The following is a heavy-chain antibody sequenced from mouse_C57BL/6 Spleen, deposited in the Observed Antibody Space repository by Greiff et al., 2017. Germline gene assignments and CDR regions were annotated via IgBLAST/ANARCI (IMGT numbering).Heavy chain of an antibody. CDR2: IWSGGST. CDR1: GFSLTSYG. V-gene: IGHV2-2*01. CDR3: ASYYDYDTWFAY. Sequence: VMLVESGPGLVQPSQSLSITCTVSGFSLTSYGVHWVRQSPGKGLEWLGVIWSGGSTDYNAAFISRLSISKDNSKSQVFFKMNSLQADDTAIYYCASYYDYDTWFAYWGQGTLVTVSA. D-gene: IGHD2-4*01. J-gene: IGHJ3*01.